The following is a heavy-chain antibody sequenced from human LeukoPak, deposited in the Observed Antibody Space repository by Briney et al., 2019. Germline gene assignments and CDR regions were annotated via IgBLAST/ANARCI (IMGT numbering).Heavy chain of an antibody. Sequence: GASVKVSCKASGGTFSSYAISWVRQAPGQGLEWMGGIIPIFGTANYAQKFQGRVTITADESTSTAYMELSSLRSEDTAVYYCARVKGGIAARINAFDIWGQGTMVTVSS. D-gene: IGHD6-6*01. CDR3: ARVKGGIAARINAFDI. V-gene: IGHV1-69*13. J-gene: IGHJ3*02. CDR2: IIPIFGTA. CDR1: GGTFSSYA.